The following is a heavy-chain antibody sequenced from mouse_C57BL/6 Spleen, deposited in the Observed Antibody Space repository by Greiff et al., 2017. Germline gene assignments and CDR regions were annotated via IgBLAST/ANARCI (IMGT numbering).Heavy chain of an antibody. CDR3: ARGDDYDAGSWFAY. D-gene: IGHD2-4*01. CDR2: IHPNSGST. V-gene: IGHV1-64*01. CDR1: GYTFTSYW. J-gene: IGHJ3*01. Sequence: QVQLKQPGAELVKPGASVKLSCKASGYTFTSYWMHWVKQRPGQGLEWIGMIHPNSGSTNYNEKFKSKATLTVDKSSSTAYMQLSSLTSEDSAVYYWARGDDYDAGSWFAYWGQGTLVTVSA.